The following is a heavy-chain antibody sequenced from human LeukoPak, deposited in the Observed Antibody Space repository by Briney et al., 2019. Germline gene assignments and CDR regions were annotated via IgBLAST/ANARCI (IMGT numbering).Heavy chain of an antibody. CDR3: ARGAGFGDYSNDFDY. J-gene: IGHJ4*02. Sequence: GGSLRLSCAASGLTFSSHWMHWVRQAPGKGLEWVSSISSSSSYIYYADSVKGRFTISRDNAKNSLYLQMNSLRAEDTAVYYCARGAGFGDYSNDFDYWGQGTLVTVSS. V-gene: IGHV3-21*01. CDR2: ISSSSSYI. CDR1: GLTFSSHW. D-gene: IGHD4-11*01.